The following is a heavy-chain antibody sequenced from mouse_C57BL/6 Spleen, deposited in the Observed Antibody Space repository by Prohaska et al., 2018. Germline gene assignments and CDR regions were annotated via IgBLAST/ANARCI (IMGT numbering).Heavy chain of an antibody. CDR1: TRTTYG. Sequence: TRTTYGMSWVKQAPGKGLKRMGWINTYSGVSTYADDFKGRFAFSLETSASTAYLQINNLKNEETDTYFSAREGGRGFAYWGQGTLVTVSA. CDR3: AREGGRGFAY. V-gene: IGHV9-3*01. J-gene: IGHJ3*01. CDR2: INTYSGVS. D-gene: IGHD3-3*01.